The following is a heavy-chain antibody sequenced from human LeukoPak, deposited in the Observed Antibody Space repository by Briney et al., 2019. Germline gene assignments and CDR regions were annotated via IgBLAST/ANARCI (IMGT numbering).Heavy chain of an antibody. V-gene: IGHV3-21*01. CDR1: GLTFSSDS. CDR2: ISSSSSYI. D-gene: IGHD1-26*01. J-gene: IGHJ6*03. Sequence: GGSLRLSCAATGLTFSSDSMNWVRNTPGKGLEWVSSISSSSSYIYYADSVKGRFTISRDNAKNSLYLQMNSLRAEDTAVYYCARSIVGATSRSYYMDVWGKGTTVTVSS. CDR3: ARSIVGATSRSYYMDV.